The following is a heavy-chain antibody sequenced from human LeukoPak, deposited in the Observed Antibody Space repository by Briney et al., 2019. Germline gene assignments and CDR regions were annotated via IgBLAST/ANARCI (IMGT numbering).Heavy chain of an antibody. D-gene: IGHD3-10*01. J-gene: IGHJ6*02. CDR2: ISSNGGST. CDR1: GFTFSSYA. V-gene: IGHV3-64*01. Sequence: PGGSLRLSCAASGFTFSSYAMHWVRQAPGKGLEYVSAISSNGGSTYYANSVKGRFTISRDNSKNTLYLQMGSLRAEDMAVYYCARDPLWFGEGPGGYYGMDVWGQGTTVTVSS. CDR3: ARDPLWFGEGPGGYYGMDV.